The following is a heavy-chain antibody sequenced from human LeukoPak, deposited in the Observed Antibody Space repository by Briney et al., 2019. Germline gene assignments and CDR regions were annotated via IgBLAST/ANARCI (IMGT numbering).Heavy chain of an antibody. Sequence: PGGSLRLSCAASGFNFDDYVMSWVRQAPGKGLEWVSGINWNGGSRGYADSVKGRFTISRDNAKNSLYLQMNSLRAEDTAVYYCARDARTNGYTSLDYWGQGTLVTVSS. CDR2: INWNGGSR. J-gene: IGHJ4*02. D-gene: IGHD5-24*01. CDR1: GFNFDDYV. V-gene: IGHV3-20*04. CDR3: ARDARTNGYTSLDY.